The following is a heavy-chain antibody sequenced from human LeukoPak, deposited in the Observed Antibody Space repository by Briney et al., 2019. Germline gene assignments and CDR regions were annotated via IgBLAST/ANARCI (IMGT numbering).Heavy chain of an antibody. Sequence: PSETLSLTCAVYGGSFSGYYWSWIRQPPGKGLEWIGEINHSGSTNYNPPLKSRVTISVDTSKNQFSLKLSSVTAADTAVYYCARMTTVTPYYFDYWGQGTLVTVSS. V-gene: IGHV4-34*01. CDR3: ARMTTVTPYYFDY. CDR1: GGSFSGYY. D-gene: IGHD4-4*01. J-gene: IGHJ4*02. CDR2: INHSGST.